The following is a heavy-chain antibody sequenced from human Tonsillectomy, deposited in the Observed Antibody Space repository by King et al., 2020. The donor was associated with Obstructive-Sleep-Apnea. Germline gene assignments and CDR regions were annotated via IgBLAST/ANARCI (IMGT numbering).Heavy chain of an antibody. D-gene: IGHD4-23*01. CDR3: AKDLGSPTVGTQ. CDR1: GFTFSEHY. Sequence: VQLVESGGGSVQTGGSLRLSCEASGFTFSEHYMEWVRQAPGKGPEGVGRIKNKVCKYAKEYAAAVKGRFTISRDDSQNSLYLQMNSLRSEDTAVYYCAKDLGSPTVGTQWGQGTPVTV. CDR2: IKNKVCKYAK. V-gene: IGHV3-72*01. J-gene: IGHJ4*02.